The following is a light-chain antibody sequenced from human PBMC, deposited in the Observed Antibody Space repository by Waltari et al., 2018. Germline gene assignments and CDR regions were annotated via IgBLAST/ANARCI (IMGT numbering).Light chain of an antibody. CDR2: DGN. V-gene: IGLV2-23*01. CDR1: SSDVWSHYL. CDR3: CSDEGDNTWV. Sequence: QSALTQPASVSASPGQSITISCTGTSSDVWSHYLVSWYQQFPGKAPKLIIYDGNKRPSRVSNRFSGFQSGNTATLTISGLQAEDEADYYCCSDEGDNTWVFGGGTKVTVL. J-gene: IGLJ3*02.